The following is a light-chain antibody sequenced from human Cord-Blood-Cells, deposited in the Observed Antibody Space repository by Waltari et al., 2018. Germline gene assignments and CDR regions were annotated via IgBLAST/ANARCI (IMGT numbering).Light chain of an antibody. Sequence: QSALTQPASVSGAPGQSITSACTGTRSDVGGYTYVTWYQQHPGKAPKLMIYDVSNRPSGVSNLFSGSKSGNTASLTISGLQAEDEADYYCSSYTSSSTYVFGTGTKVTVL. CDR3: SSYTSSSTYV. J-gene: IGLJ1*01. CDR2: DVS. CDR1: RSDVGGYTY. V-gene: IGLV2-14*01.